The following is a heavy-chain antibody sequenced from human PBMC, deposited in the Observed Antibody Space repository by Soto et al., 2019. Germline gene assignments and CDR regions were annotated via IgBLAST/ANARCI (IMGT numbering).Heavy chain of an antibody. CDR3: GRVVEGATRHTDPDS. V-gene: IGHV4-39*01. CDR1: GVSIHNSHSF. Sequence: SETLSLTCTVSGVSIHNSHSFWAWIRQPPGKGLQFIASVYHNGGAHYNSSLKSRVTISVDTANNQVSLRMRSLTAADTAFYYCGRVVEGATRHTDPDSWGQGILVTVS. J-gene: IGHJ5*01. CDR2: VYHNGGA. D-gene: IGHD2-21*01.